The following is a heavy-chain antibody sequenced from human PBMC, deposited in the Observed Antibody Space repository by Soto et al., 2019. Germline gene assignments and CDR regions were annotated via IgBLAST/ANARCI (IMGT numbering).Heavy chain of an antibody. Sequence: QVQLVESGGGVVQPGRSLRLSCAASGFTFSSYGMHWVRQAPGKGLEWVAVISYDGSNKYYADSVKGRFTISRDNSKNMLNHKMNSMLAEDTAVYYGAKETRLYSSSTDFDYWGQGTLGTVAS. J-gene: IGHJ4*02. V-gene: IGHV3-30*18. CDR3: AKETRLYSSSTDFDY. CDR1: GFTFSSYG. D-gene: IGHD6-13*01. CDR2: ISYDGSNK.